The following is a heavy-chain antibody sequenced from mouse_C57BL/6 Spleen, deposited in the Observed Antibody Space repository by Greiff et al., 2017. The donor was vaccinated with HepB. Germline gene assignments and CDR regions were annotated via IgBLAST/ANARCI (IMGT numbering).Heavy chain of an antibody. CDR1: GFTFSSYA. CDR3: TRDYGSSWYFDV. D-gene: IGHD1-1*01. V-gene: IGHV5-9-1*02. Sequence: DVHLVESGEGLVKPGGSLKLSCAASGFTFSSYAMSWVRQTPEKRLEWVAYISSGGDYIYYADTVKGRFTISRDNARNTLYLQMSSLKSEDTAMYYCTRDYGSSWYFDVWGTGTTVTVSS. CDR2: ISSGGDYI. J-gene: IGHJ1*03.